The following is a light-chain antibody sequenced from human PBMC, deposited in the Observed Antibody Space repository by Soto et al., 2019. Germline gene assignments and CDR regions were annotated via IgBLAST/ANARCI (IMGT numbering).Light chain of an antibody. Sequence: PLSLPVTLGQAASISCRSSQSLVYSDGNTYLSWFHQRTGQSPRRLIYKVSNRDSGVPDRFSGSGSGTDFTLKISRVEAEDVGVYYCMQGTHWPPITFGQGTRLEIK. V-gene: IGKV2-30*01. CDR3: MQGTHWPPIT. CDR2: KVS. J-gene: IGKJ5*01. CDR1: QSLVYSDGNTY.